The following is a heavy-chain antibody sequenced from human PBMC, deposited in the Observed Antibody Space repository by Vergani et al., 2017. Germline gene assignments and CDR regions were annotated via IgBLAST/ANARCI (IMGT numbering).Heavy chain of an antibody. CDR1: GGSISSSNW. V-gene: IGHV4-4*02. Sequence: QVQLQESGPGLVKPSGTLSLTCAVSGGSISSSNWWSWVRQPPGKGLEWSGEIYHSGSTNYNPSLKSLVNISVDKSKNQFTLKLRSVTAADTAVYYCARVLRGGSGSDYFDYWGQGTLVTVSS. CDR2: IYHSGST. D-gene: IGHD3-10*01. J-gene: IGHJ4*02. CDR3: ARVLRGGSGSDYFDY.